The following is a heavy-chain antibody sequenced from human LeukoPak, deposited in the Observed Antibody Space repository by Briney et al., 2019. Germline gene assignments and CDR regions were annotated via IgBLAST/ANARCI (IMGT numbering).Heavy chain of an antibody. D-gene: IGHD3-3*01. Sequence: GGSLRLSCAASGFTFSSYAMSWVRQAPGKGLEWVSAISGSGGSTYYADSVKGRFTDSRDNSKNTLYLQMNSLRAEDTAVYYCAKDPNYDFWSGYSMFDPWGQGTLVTVSS. J-gene: IGHJ5*02. CDR1: GFTFSSYA. V-gene: IGHV3-23*01. CDR3: AKDPNYDFWSGYSMFDP. CDR2: ISGSGGST.